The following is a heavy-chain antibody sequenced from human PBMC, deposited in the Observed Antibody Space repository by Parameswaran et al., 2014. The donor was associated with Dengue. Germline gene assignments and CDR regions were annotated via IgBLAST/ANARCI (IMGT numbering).Heavy chain of an antibody. V-gene: IGHV3-48*03. CDR3: ARDSDNWNYFLWFDP. CDR2: ISSSGSTI. Sequence: VRRLQEGLEWVSYISSSGSTIYYADSVKGRFTISRDNAKNSLYLQMNSLRAEDTAVYYCARDSDNWNYFLWFDPWGQGTQVTVSS. D-gene: IGHD1-7*01. J-gene: IGHJ5*02.